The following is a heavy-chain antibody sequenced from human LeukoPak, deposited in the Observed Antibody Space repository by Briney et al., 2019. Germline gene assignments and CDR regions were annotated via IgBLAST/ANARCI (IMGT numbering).Heavy chain of an antibody. CDR3: ARMLERPRDY. V-gene: IGHV3-21*01. J-gene: IGHJ4*02. D-gene: IGHD1-1*01. Sequence: GGSLRLSCAASGFTFSSYSMNLVRQAPGKGLEWVSSISSSSSYIYYADSVKGRFTISRDNAKDSLYLQMNSLRAEDTAVYYCARMLERPRDYWGQGTLVTVSS. CDR1: GFTFSSYS. CDR2: ISSSSSYI.